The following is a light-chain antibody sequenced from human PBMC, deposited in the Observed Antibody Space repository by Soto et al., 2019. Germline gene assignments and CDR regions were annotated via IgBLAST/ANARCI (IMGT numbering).Light chain of an antibody. CDR1: QSVTSNY. J-gene: IGKJ5*01. CDR3: QQRSNWPIT. V-gene: IGKV3D-20*02. Sequence: EIVLTQSPGTLSLSPGERATLSCRASQSVTSNYLAWYQQKPGQAPRLLFFGASIRATGIPDRFSGSGSGTDVTLTISSLEPEDFAVYYCQQRSNWPITFGQGTRLEIK. CDR2: GAS.